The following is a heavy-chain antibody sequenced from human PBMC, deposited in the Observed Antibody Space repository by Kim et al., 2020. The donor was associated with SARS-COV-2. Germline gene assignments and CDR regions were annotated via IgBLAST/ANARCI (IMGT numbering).Heavy chain of an antibody. J-gene: IGHJ4*02. CDR1: GGSFSGYY. CDR2: INHSGST. D-gene: IGHD6-13*01. V-gene: IGHV4-34*01. Sequence: SETLSLTCAVYGGSFSGYYWSWIRQPPGKGLEWIGEINHSGSTNYNPSLKSRVTISVDTSKNQFSLKLSSVTAADTAVYYCARGGPNMYSSSWYGGSNFDYWGQGTLVTVSS. CDR3: ARGGPNMYSSSWYGGSNFDY.